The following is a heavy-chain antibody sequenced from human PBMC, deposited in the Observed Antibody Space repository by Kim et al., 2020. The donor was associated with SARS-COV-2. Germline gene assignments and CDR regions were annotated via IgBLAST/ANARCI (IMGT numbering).Heavy chain of an antibody. D-gene: IGHD2-2*03. V-gene: IGHV3-23*01. Sequence: GGSLRLSCTTSGFTFTGYAMSWVRQAPGKGLEWVSSIDGSDGTTYYVDSVKGRFTISRYNSKNTLYLQMSTLRADDTAVYYCMKGGWGWIWDHWGQGTLV. CDR1: GFTFTGYA. CDR3: MKGGWGWIWDH. CDR2: IDGSDGTT. J-gene: IGHJ4*02.